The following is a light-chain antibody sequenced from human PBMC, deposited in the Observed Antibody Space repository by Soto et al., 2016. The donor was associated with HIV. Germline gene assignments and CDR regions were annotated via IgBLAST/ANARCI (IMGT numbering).Light chain of an antibody. CDR2: KTS. Sequence: DIQMTQFPSTLSASIGDRVTITCRASQSVSVWLAWYQQKPGKAPNLLIFKTSTLEVGVPSWFSGSGSGTDFTLTLSSVQPDDVGTYYCQQYNTVPWTFGQGTKLEMK. CDR3: QQYNTVPWT. CDR1: QSVSVW. J-gene: IGKJ1*01. V-gene: IGKV1-5*03.